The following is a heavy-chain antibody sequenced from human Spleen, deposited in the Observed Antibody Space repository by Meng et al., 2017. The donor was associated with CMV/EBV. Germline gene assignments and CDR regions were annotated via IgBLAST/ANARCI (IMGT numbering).Heavy chain of an antibody. CDR2: MHSSGNT. Sequence: GSLRFSCTVSGGSISIYYWNWIRQPPGKGLEWIGSMHSSGNTNYNPSLKSRVTISVGTSKNEFSLKMSSLTAADTAVYYCARNFLQGVPAGSWGQGTLVTVSS. D-gene: IGHD2-2*01. J-gene: IGHJ4*02. CDR3: ARNFLQGVPAGS. CDR1: GGSISIYY. V-gene: IGHV4-59*01.